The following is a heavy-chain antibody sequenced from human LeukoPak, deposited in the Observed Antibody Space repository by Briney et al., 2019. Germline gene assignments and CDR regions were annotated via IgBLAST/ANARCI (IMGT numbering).Heavy chain of an antibody. CDR1: GGSISSYY. Sequence: PSETLSLTCTVSGGSISSYYWSWIRQPPGKGLEWIGYIYYSGSTNYNPSLKSRVTISVDTSKNQFSLKLSSVTAADTAVYYCLGSGSYPYYFDYWGQGTLVTVSS. CDR3: LGSGSYPYYFDY. CDR2: IYYSGST. D-gene: IGHD3-10*01. V-gene: IGHV4-59*01. J-gene: IGHJ4*02.